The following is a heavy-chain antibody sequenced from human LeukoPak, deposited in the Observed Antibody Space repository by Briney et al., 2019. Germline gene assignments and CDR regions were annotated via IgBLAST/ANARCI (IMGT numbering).Heavy chain of an antibody. CDR1: GFTFSSYG. CDR2: ISYDGSNK. CDR3: VGLFDY. J-gene: IGHJ4*02. Sequence: QPGRSLRLSCAASGFTFSSYGMHWVRQAPGKGLEWVAVISYDGSNKYYADSVKGRFTISRDNSKNTLYLQMNSLRAEDTAVYYCVGLFDYVGQGTLVTVSS. V-gene: IGHV3-30*19.